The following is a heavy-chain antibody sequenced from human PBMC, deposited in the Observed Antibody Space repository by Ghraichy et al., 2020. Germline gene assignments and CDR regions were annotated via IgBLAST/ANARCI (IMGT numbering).Heavy chain of an antibody. CDR1: GFSISNGYH. J-gene: IGHJ6*02. CDR3: AREIRGATDYGMDI. V-gene: IGHV4-38-2*02. Sequence: SETLSLTCAVSGFSISNGYHWAWVRLAPGQGPQWIGNIYRTEGTYYNPSLKSRVTITLDTTKNQFSLKLTSVTVSDTALYYCAREIRGATDYGMDIWCQGASAAVSS. CDR2: IYRTEGT. D-gene: IGHD3-10*01.